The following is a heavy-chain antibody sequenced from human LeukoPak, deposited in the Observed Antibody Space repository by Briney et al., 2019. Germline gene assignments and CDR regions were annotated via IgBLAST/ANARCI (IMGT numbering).Heavy chain of an antibody. CDR1: GYSFYNYW. Sequence: GESLKISCKGSGYSFYNYWIAWVRQMPGKGLEWMGIIYPDDSDTRYSPSFQGQVTISADKSISTAFLQWSSLKASDTAIYYCARHAVRDGYNRHNDYWGQGTLVTVSS. J-gene: IGHJ4*02. D-gene: IGHD5-24*01. CDR2: IYPDDSDT. CDR3: ARHAVRDGYNRHNDY. V-gene: IGHV5-51*01.